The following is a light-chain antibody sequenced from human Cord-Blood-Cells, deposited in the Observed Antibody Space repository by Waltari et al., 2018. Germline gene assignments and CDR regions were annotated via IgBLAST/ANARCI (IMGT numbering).Light chain of an antibody. CDR1: SSDVGGYNY. J-gene: IGLJ1*01. CDR3: SSYTSSSTYV. V-gene: IGLV2-14*01. Sequence: QSALTQPASVSGSPGQSITISCTGPSSDVGGYNYVSWYQQHPGKAPKLMIYDVSNRPSGVSNLCSGSQSGNTASRTISGLQAEDEADYYCSSYTSSSTYVFGTGTKVTVL. CDR2: DVS.